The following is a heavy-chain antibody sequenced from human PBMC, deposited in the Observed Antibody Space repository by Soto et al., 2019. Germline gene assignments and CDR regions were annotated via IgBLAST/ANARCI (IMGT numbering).Heavy chain of an antibody. V-gene: IGHV1-69*06. J-gene: IGHJ6*02. CDR3: VGSSSTYNYYYYGMYV. CDR1: GGTFSSYA. Sequence: ASVKVSCKASGGTFSSYAISWVRQAPGQGLEWMGGIIPIFGTANYAQKFQGRVTITADKSTSTAYMELSSLRSEDTAVYYCVGSSSTYNYYYYGMYVWGQGTTVSVS. CDR2: IIPIFGTA. D-gene: IGHD6-6*01.